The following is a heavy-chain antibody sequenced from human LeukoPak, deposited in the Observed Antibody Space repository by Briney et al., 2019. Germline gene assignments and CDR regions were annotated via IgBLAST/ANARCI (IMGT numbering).Heavy chain of an antibody. CDR3: AKDAIAVAAYYYMDV. D-gene: IGHD6-19*01. CDR1: GFTFSSYG. J-gene: IGHJ6*03. CDR2: IRYDGSNK. V-gene: IGHV3-30*02. Sequence: GGSLRLSCAASGFTFSSYGMHWVRQAPGKGLEWVAFIRYDGSNKYYADSVKGRFTISRDNSKNTLYLQMNSLRAEDTAVYYCAKDAIAVAAYYYMDVWGKGTTVTVSS.